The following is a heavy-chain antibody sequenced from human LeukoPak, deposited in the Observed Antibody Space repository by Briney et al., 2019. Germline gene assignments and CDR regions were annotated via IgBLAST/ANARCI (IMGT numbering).Heavy chain of an antibody. CDR3: ARTRRGYTYGFPSRELLKAFDI. CDR2: ICTSGST. J-gene: IGHJ3*02. D-gene: IGHD5-18*01. Sequence: SQTLSLTCTVSGGSISSGSYYWSWIRQPAGKGLEWIGRICTSGSTNYNPSLKSRVTISVDTSKNQFSLKLSSVTAADTAVYFCARTRRGYTYGFPSRELLKAFDIWGQGTVVTVSS. V-gene: IGHV4-61*02. CDR1: GGSISSGSYY.